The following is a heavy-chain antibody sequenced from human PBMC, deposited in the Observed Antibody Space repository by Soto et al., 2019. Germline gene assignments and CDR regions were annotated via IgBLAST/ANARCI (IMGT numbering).Heavy chain of an antibody. CDR1: GYTFTGYY. Sequence: ASVKVSCKASGYTFTGYYMHWVRQAPGQGLEWMGWINPNSGGTNYAQKFQGRVTMTRDTSISTAYMELSRLRSDDTAVYYCARAEQPYDAFDIWGQGTMVTVSS. CDR3: ARAEQPYDAFDI. V-gene: IGHV1-2*02. J-gene: IGHJ3*02. CDR2: INPNSGGT. D-gene: IGHD6-13*01.